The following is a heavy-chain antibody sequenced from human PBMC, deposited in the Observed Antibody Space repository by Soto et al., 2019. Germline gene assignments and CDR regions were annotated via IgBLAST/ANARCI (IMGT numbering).Heavy chain of an antibody. Sequence: SETLSLTCAVYGVSFSGYYWSWIRQPPGKGLEWIGEINHSGSTNYNPSLKSRVTISVDTSKNQFSLKLSSVTAADTAVYYCARVNVLRYFDWLFDWFDPWGQGTLVTVSS. V-gene: IGHV4-34*01. CDR2: INHSGST. CDR3: ARVNVLRYFDWLFDWFDP. J-gene: IGHJ5*02. D-gene: IGHD3-9*01. CDR1: GVSFSGYY.